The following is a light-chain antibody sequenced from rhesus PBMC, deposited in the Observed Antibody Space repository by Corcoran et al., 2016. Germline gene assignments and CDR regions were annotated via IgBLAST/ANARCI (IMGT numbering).Light chain of an antibody. V-gene: IGKV1-66*01. Sequence: DIQMTQSPSSLSASVGDRVTITCRASQAINHYLSWYQQKPGKAPQPQIYYTYSLEKGVPSRFGGRGSGTDYTLTISSLQPEDIGTYYCQQYKNFPLTFVGGTKVEIK. CDR1: QAINHY. CDR2: YTY. CDR3: QQYKNFPLT. J-gene: IGKJ4*01.